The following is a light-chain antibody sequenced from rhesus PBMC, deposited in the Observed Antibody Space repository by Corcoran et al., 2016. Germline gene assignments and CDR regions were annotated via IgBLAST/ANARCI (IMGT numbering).Light chain of an antibody. CDR2: QVS. V-gene: IGKV2S8*01. Sequence: DVVMTQSPLSLPVTPGQAASISCRSSQSLVHRDGKTYLNWLQQKPGQPPRRLIYQVSNRASGVPDRFSGVGAGTVFTLTISRVEAEDVGVYYCGQGTTVPYTFGQGTKVEIK. J-gene: IGKJ2*01. CDR1: QSLVHRDGKTY. CDR3: GQGTTVPYT.